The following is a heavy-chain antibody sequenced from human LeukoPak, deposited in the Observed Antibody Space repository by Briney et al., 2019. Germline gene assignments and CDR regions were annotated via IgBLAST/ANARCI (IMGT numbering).Heavy chain of an antibody. V-gene: IGHV1-46*01. CDR2: INPSGGST. CDR3: ARDEGKARTGMSAFDI. CDR1: GYTFTSYY. J-gene: IGHJ3*02. Sequence: GASVKVSCKASGYTFTSYYMHWVRQAPGQGLEWMGIINPSGGSTSYAQKFQGRVTMTRDTSTSTVYMELSSLRSEDTAVYYCARDEGKARTGMSAFDIWGQGTMVTVSS. D-gene: IGHD1-26*01.